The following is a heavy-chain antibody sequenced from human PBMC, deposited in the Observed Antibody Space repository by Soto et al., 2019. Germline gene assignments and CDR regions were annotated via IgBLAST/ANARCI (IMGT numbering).Heavy chain of an antibody. V-gene: IGHV3-30*04. D-gene: IGHD4-4*01. J-gene: IGHJ4*02. CDR1: AFTFRSYT. CDR3: ARDRDSSYFPPPYSFDS. CDR2: ISYDGSKT. Sequence: QVQLVESGGGVVQPGRSLRLSCAASAFTFRSYTMHWVRQAPGKGLEWVATISYDGSKTNYADSVRGRFTISRDNSKSTLFLQMDSLRTEDTAVYSCARDRDSSYFPPPYSFDSWGQGTLVTVSS.